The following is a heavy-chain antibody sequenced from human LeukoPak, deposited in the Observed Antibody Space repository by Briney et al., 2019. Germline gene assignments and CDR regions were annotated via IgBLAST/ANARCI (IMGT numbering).Heavy chain of an antibody. CDR2: IYYSGST. CDR3: ARGGMVYATTFDY. D-gene: IGHD2-8*01. Sequence: PSETLSLTCTVSGGSISSGGYYWSWIRQHPGKGLEWIGYIYYSGSTKYNPSLKSRVTISVDTSKKQFSLKLSSVTAADTAVYYCARGGMVYATTFDYWGQGTLVTVSS. V-gene: IGHV4-61*08. J-gene: IGHJ4*02. CDR1: GGSISSGGYY.